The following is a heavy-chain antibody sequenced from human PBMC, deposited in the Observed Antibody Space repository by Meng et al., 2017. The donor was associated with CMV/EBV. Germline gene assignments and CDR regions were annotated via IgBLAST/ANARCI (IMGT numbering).Heavy chain of an antibody. V-gene: IGHV1-69*05. Sequence: FSSYAISWVRQAPGQGLEWMGGIIPIFGTANYAQTFQGRVTITTDESTSTAYMELSSLRSEDTAVYYCASRNTLGYCTNGVCGEVDYWGQGTLVTVSS. CDR2: IIPIFGTA. J-gene: IGHJ4*02. CDR1: FSSYA. D-gene: IGHD2-8*01. CDR3: ASRNTLGYCTNGVCGEVDY.